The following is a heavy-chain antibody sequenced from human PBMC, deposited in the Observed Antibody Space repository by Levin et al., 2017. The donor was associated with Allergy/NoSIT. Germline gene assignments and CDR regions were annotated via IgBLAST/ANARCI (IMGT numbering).Heavy chain of an antibody. Sequence: GESLKISCAASGFTFSSYSMNWVRQAPGKGLEWVSSISSSSSYIYYADSVKGRFTISRDNAKNSLYLQMNSLRAEDTAVHYCARDAVAGSDYYGMDVWGQGTTVTVSS. CDR2: ISSSSSYI. D-gene: IGHD6-19*01. V-gene: IGHV3-21*01. CDR1: GFTFSSYS. J-gene: IGHJ6*02. CDR3: ARDAVAGSDYYGMDV.